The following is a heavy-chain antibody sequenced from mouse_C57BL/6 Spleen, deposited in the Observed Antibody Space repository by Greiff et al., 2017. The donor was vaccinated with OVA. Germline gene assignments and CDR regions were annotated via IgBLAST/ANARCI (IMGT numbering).Heavy chain of an antibody. Sequence: QLQQSGPELVKPGDSVKISCKASGYSFTGYFMNWVMQSHGKSLEWIGRINPYNGDTFYNQKFKGKATLTVDKSSSTAHMELRSLTSEDSAVYYCARQEVTTVVAPFDYWGQGTTLTVSS. J-gene: IGHJ2*01. CDR3: ARQEVTTVVAPFDY. CDR2: INPYNGDT. CDR1: GYSFTGYF. V-gene: IGHV1-20*01. D-gene: IGHD1-1*01.